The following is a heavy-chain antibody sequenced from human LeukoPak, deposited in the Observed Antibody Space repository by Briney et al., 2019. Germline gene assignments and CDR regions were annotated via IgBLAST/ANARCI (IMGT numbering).Heavy chain of an antibody. D-gene: IGHD3-22*01. Sequence: ASVKVSCKVSGYTLTELSMHWVRQAPGKGLEGMGGFDPEDGETIYAQKFQGRVTMTEDTSTDTAYMELSSLRSEDTAVYYCATRPTYYYDSSGYYYSDYWGQGTLVTVSS. CDR2: FDPEDGET. J-gene: IGHJ4*02. CDR3: ATRPTYYYDSSGYYYSDY. CDR1: GYTLTELS. V-gene: IGHV1-24*01.